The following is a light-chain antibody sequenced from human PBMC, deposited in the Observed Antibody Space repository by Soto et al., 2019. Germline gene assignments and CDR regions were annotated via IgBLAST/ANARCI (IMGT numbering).Light chain of an antibody. CDR1: QTISSW. CDR2: DAS. CDR3: QQYKSFSYT. V-gene: IGKV1-5*01. Sequence: DIQMTQSPSTLSASVGDRVTITCRASQTISSWLAWYQQKPGKAPKLLIYDASSLESGVPPRFSGRGSGTEFTLSITSLQPEDVATYFCQQYKSFSYTFGQGTKLEIK. J-gene: IGKJ2*01.